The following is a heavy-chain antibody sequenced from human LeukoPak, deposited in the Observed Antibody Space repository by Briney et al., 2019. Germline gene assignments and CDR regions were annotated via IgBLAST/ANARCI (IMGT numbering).Heavy chain of an antibody. CDR2: ISGSGGST. Sequence: GGSLRLSCAASGFTFSSYAMSWARQAPGKGLEWVSAISGSGGSTYYADSVKGRFTISRDNSKNTVYLQMNSLRAEDTAVYYCAKDGLIAVTSSYYFDSWGQGTLVTVSS. CDR1: GFTFSSYA. J-gene: IGHJ4*02. V-gene: IGHV3-23*01. D-gene: IGHD6-19*01. CDR3: AKDGLIAVTSSYYFDS.